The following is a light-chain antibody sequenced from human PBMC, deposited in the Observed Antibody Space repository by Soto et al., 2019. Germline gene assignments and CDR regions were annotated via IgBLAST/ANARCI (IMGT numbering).Light chain of an antibody. J-gene: IGKJ1*01. CDR1: QSVSSN. V-gene: IGKV3-15*01. Sequence: EIVMTQSPATLSVSPGERATLSCRASQSVSSNLAWYQQKPGQSPRLLIYGASTRATGIPARFSGSGSGTEFTLTISSLQSEDFAVYCCQQYHNWPPWTFGQGTKVEI. CDR3: QQYHNWPPWT. CDR2: GAS.